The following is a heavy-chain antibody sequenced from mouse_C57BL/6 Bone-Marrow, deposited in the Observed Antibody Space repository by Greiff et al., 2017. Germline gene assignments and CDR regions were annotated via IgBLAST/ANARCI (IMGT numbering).Heavy chain of an antibody. V-gene: IGHV1-64*01. CDR2: IHPNSGST. J-gene: IGHJ2*01. Sequence: QVQLQQPGAELVKPGASVKLSCKASGYTFTSYWMHWVKQRPGQGLEWIGMIHPNSGSTNYNEKFKSKATLTVDKSSSTAYMQLSSLTSEDSAVYYCARSGGGYYGSSYVGYWGQGTTLTVSS. CDR1: GYTFTSYW. D-gene: IGHD1-1*01. CDR3: ARSGGGYYGSSYVGY.